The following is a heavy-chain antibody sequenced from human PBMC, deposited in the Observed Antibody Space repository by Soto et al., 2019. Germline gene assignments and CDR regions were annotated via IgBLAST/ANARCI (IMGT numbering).Heavy chain of an antibody. CDR1: GYTFMTYA. D-gene: IGHD3-10*01. J-gene: IGHJ4*02. CDR2: INPGNGNT. V-gene: IGHV1-3*01. Sequence: QVQLVQSGAEVKKPGASVKISCKTSGYTFMTYALHWVRQAPGQRPEWMGWINPGNGNTEYSQKLQGRVTITRDTSARTVFMEVANMTSEDTAVYYCARVRMLWYEELSHWGQGTQVIVSA. CDR3: ARVRMLWYEELSH.